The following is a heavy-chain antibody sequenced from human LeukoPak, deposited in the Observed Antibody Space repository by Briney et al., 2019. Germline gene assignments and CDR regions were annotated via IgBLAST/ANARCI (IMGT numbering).Heavy chain of an antibody. CDR2: INHSGST. V-gene: IGHV4-34*01. Sequence: GSLRLSCAASGFTFSSYWMHWVRQPPGKGLEWIGEINHSGSTNYNPSLKSRVTISVDTSKNQFSLKLSSVTAADTAVYYCASSRLLTENDAFDIWGQGTMVTVSS. J-gene: IGHJ3*02. CDR1: GFTFSSYW. CDR3: ASSRLLTENDAFDI. D-gene: IGHD6-25*01.